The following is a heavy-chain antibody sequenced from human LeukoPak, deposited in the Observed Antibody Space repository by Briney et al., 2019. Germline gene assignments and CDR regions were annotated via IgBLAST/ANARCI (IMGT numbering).Heavy chain of an antibody. V-gene: IGHV4-59*01. CDR2: IYYSGST. D-gene: IGHD3-22*01. Sequence: SETLSLTCTVSGGSISSYYWSWIRQPPGKGLEWIGYIYYSGSTNYNPSLKSRVTISVDTSKNQFSLKLSSVTAADTAVYYCARADTYYYDSSGFVAFDIWGQGTMVTVSS. CDR3: ARADTYYYDSSGFVAFDI. CDR1: GGSISSYY. J-gene: IGHJ3*02.